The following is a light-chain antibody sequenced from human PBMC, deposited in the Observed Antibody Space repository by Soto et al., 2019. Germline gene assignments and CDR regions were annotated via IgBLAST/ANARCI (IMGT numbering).Light chain of an antibody. Sequence: QSALTQPASVSGSPGQSITISCIGTSSDVGDYNYVSWYQQHPGKAPKLMIYDVSNRPSGVSNRFSGSKSGNTASLTISGLQAEDEADYYCSSYTSSSTLVVFGGGTKLTVL. CDR1: SSDVGDYNY. V-gene: IGLV2-14*01. CDR3: SSYTSSSTLVV. J-gene: IGLJ2*01. CDR2: DVS.